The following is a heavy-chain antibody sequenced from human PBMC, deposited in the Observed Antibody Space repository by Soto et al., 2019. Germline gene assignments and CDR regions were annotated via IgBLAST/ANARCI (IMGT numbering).Heavy chain of an antibody. CDR2: IKQDGSEK. CDR3: ATYCSSTSCYAGDAFDI. Sequence: EVQLVESGGGLVQPGGSLRLSCAASGFTFSSYWMSWVRQAPGKGLEWVANIKQDGSEKYYVDFVKGRFTISRDNAKNSLYLQMNSLRAEDTAVYYCATYCSSTSCYAGDAFDIWGQGTMVTVSS. V-gene: IGHV3-7*01. CDR1: GFTFSSYW. D-gene: IGHD2-2*01. J-gene: IGHJ3*02.